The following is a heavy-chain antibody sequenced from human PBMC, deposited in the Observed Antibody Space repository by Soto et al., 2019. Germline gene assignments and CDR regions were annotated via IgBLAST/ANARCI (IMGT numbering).Heavy chain of an antibody. CDR2: IYYSGST. V-gene: IGHV4-30-4*01. Sequence: SETLSLTCTVSGGSISSGDYYWSWIRQPPGKGLEWIGYIYYSGSTYYNPSLKSRVTISVDTSKNQFSLKLSSVTAADTAVYYCAREKGGFFYLMRRPPNGTHFCGQATMVTVPS. D-gene: IGHD3-10*01. J-gene: IGHJ6*02. CDR3: AREKGGFFYLMRRPPNGTHF. CDR1: GGSISSGDYY.